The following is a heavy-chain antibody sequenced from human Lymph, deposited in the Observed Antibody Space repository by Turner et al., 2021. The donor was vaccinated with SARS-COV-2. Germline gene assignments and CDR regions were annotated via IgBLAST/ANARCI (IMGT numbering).Heavy chain of an antibody. Sequence: QVQLVQSGAEVKKPGASVKVSCQASGYTFTGYYMHWVRQAPGQGIEWMGWINPNSGGTNYAQKFQGRVTMTRDTSISTAYMELSRLRSDDTAVYYCARDVERYNDFWSGYSGGYGLDVWGQGTTVTVSS. V-gene: IGHV1-2*02. CDR1: GYTFTGYY. CDR3: ARDVERYNDFWSGYSGGYGLDV. J-gene: IGHJ6*02. CDR2: INPNSGGT. D-gene: IGHD3-3*01.